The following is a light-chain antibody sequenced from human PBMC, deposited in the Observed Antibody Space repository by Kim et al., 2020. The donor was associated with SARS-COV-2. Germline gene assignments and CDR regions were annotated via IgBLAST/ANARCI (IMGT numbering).Light chain of an antibody. CDR3: QQYEAVPLT. V-gene: IGKV1-5*01. J-gene: IGKJ4*01. Sequence: GDGVTITCRASQSLNNWWAWYQQKPGKAPKLLIYDASSLESGVPSRFSGSGSGTEFTLTITSLQPDDFATYYCQQYEAVPLTFGGGTK. CDR2: DAS. CDR1: QSLNNW.